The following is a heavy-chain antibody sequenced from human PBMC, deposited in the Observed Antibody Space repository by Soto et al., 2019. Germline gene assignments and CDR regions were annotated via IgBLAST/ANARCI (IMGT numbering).Heavy chain of an antibody. CDR1: GFTFSSYS. J-gene: IGHJ6*02. CDR2: IKSKTDGGTT. V-gene: IGHV3-15*01. CDR3: TIVVVPAAYYYYGMDV. Sequence: PGGSLRLSCAASGFTFSSYSMNWVRQAPGKGLEWVGRIKSKTDGGTTDYAAPVKGRFTISRDDSKNTLYLQMNSLKTEDTAVYYCTIVVVPAAYYYYGMDVWGQGTTVTVSS. D-gene: IGHD2-2*01.